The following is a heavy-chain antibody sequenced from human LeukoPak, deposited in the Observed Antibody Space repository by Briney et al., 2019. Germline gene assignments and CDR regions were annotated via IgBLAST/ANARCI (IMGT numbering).Heavy chain of an antibody. Sequence: GASVKVSCKASGYTFTGYYMHWVRQAPGQGLEWMGWINPNSGGTNYAQKFQGRVTMTRDTSISTAYMELSRLRSDDTAVYYCARDLGITMVRGVIINYYGMDVWGQGTTVTVSS. CDR3: ARDLGITMVRGVIINYYGMDV. CDR1: GYTFTGYY. V-gene: IGHV1-2*02. D-gene: IGHD3-10*01. J-gene: IGHJ6*02. CDR2: INPNSGGT.